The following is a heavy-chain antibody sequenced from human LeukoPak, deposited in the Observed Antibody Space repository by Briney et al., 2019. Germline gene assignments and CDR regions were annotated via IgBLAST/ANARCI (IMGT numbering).Heavy chain of an antibody. CDR2: INSDESST. V-gene: IGHV3-74*01. CDR1: GFTFSNYW. CDR3: AKSRRAYCSGGSCFGLWDY. Sequence: GGSLRLSCAASGFTFSNYWMHWVRQAPGKGLVWVSRINSDESSTTYADSVKGRFTISRDNAKNTLYLQMNSLRAEDTAVYYCAKSRRAYCSGGSCFGLWDYWGQGTLVTVSS. D-gene: IGHD2-15*01. J-gene: IGHJ4*02.